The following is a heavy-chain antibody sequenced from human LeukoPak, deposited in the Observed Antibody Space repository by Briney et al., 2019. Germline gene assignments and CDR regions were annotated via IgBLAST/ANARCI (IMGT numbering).Heavy chain of an antibody. Sequence: PSETLSLTCTVSGGSISTYYWSWIRQSPGKGLEWIGYINYSGSTNYNPSLKSRVTMSVDTSKNQFSLKLSSVTAADTAVYYCARAVGSGSFQTYYYYMDVWGKGTTVTISS. CDR1: GGSISTYY. J-gene: IGHJ6*03. V-gene: IGHV4-59*12. CDR3: ARAVGSGSFQTYYYYMDV. CDR2: INYSGST. D-gene: IGHD3-10*01.